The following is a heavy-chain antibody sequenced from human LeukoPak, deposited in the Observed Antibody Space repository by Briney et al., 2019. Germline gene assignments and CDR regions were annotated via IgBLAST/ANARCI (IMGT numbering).Heavy chain of an antibody. CDR1: GYTFTSYD. V-gene: IGHV1-8*01. D-gene: IGHD4-17*01. CDR3: ARGLRSSYYYYGMDV. Sequence: ASVKVSCKASGYTFTSYDINWARQATGQGLEWMGWMNPNSGNTGYAQKFQGRVTMTRNTSISTAYMELSSLRSEDTAVYYCARGLRSSYYYYGMDVWGQGTTVTVSS. J-gene: IGHJ6*02. CDR2: MNPNSGNT.